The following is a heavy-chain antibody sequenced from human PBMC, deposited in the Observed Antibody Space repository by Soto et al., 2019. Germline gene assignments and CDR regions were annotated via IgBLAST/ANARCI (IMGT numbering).Heavy chain of an antibody. CDR1: GYTFTSYD. D-gene: IGHD6-19*01. Sequence: QVPLVQSGAEVKKPGASVKVSCKASGYTFTSYDINWVRQATGQGLEWMGWMNPNSGNTGYAQKFQGRVTMTRNTSISTAYMELSSLRSEDTAVYYCARRIAVAGKDYYYYGMDVWGQGTTVTVSS. CDR3: ARRIAVAGKDYYYYGMDV. J-gene: IGHJ6*02. V-gene: IGHV1-8*01. CDR2: MNPNSGNT.